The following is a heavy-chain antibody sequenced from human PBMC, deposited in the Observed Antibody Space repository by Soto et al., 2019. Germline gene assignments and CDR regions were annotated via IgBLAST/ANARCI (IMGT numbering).Heavy chain of an antibody. CDR1: GFTFSSYG. Sequence: QVQLVESGGGVVQHGRSLTLSCAASGFTFSSYGMHWHRQAPGKGLEWVSVISYDGSNKYYADSVKGRFTISTDNSKNTLYLQMNSLRAEDTAVYYCAMTIIRVFRSWFAHWGQGTLVTVSS. CDR2: ISYDGSNK. CDR3: AMTIIRVFRSWFAH. V-gene: IGHV3-30*03. J-gene: IGHJ5*02. D-gene: IGHD6-13*01.